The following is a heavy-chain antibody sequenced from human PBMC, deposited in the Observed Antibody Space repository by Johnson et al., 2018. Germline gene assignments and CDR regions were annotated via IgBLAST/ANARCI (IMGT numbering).Heavy chain of an antibody. CDR1: GFTFSSYA. J-gene: IGHJ3*01. Sequence: QVQLVQSGGGVVQPGRSLRLCCAASGFTFSSYAIHWVRQAPGKGLEWVALISYDGSNKYYADPVKGRFTISRDNSKNTLYLQMSSLRPEDTALYYCARENGYGAFDVWGQGTMVTVSS. CDR3: ARENGYGAFDV. V-gene: IGHV3-30*03. D-gene: IGHD5-18*01. CDR2: ISYDGSNK.